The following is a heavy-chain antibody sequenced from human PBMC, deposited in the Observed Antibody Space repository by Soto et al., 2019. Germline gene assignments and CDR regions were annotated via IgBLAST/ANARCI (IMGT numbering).Heavy chain of an antibody. Sequence: QVQLQESGPGLVKPSETLSLTCTVSGGSISSYYWNWIRQPPGKGLEWIGYIYYSGSTNYNPSLKSRVTISVATSKNQFSLKLSSVTAADTAVYYCARGYGDYVSDYWGQGTLVTVSS. CDR3: ARGYGDYVSDY. D-gene: IGHD4-17*01. CDR1: GGSISSYY. J-gene: IGHJ4*02. CDR2: IYYSGST. V-gene: IGHV4-59*01.